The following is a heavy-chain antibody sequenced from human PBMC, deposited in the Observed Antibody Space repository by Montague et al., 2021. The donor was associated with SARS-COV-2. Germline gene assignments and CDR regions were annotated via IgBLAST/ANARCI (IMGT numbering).Heavy chain of an antibody. CDR2: INYSGST. CDR1: GGSISSYY. V-gene: IGHV4-59*12. J-gene: IGHJ6*02. Sequence: SETLSLTCTVAGGSISSYYWSWIRQPPGKGLEWIGYINYSGSTNYNPSLKSRVTISVDTSKNQFSLNLSSVTAADTAVYYCARNLVAHYWYGIDVWGQGTTVTVSS. D-gene: IGHD5-12*01. CDR3: ARNLVAHYWYGIDV.